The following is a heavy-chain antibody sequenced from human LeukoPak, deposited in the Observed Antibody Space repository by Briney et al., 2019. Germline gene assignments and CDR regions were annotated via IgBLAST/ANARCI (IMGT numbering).Heavy chain of an antibody. CDR1: GFTFSSYA. Sequence: GGSLRLSCSASGFTFSSYAMNWVRQAPGKGLEYVSAITSNGGSTYYADSVKGRFTISRDNSKNTLYLQMSSLRAENTAVYYCVKGRCSGSSCYGGDYWGQGTLVTVSS. V-gene: IGHV3-64D*06. J-gene: IGHJ4*02. CDR3: VKGRCSGSSCYGGDY. D-gene: IGHD2-2*01. CDR2: ITSNGGST.